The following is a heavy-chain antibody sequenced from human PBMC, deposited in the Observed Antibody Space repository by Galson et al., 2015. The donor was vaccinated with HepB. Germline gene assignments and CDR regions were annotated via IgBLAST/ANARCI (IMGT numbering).Heavy chain of an antibody. CDR1: GDSVSSHSAA. CDR2: TYYRSKWYN. J-gene: IGHJ3*02. D-gene: IGHD2-15*01. Sequence: CAISGDSVSSHSAAWNWIRQSPSRGLEWLGRTYYRSKWYNDYAVSVKSRITINPDTSKSQFSLQLNSVTPEDTAVYYCAREDIVVALGAFDIWGQGTMVTVSS. CDR3: AREDIVVALGAFDI. V-gene: IGHV6-1*01.